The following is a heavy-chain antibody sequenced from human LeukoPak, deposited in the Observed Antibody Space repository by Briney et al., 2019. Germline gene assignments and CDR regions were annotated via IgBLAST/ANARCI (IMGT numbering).Heavy chain of an antibody. V-gene: IGHV3-7*03. D-gene: IGHD3-22*01. Sequence: QPGGSLRLSCVASGFPFSSYWMTWVRQAPGKGLEWVANIKQDGSKKSYVDSVKGRFTISRDNAKNTLYLQMNSLRVEDTAVYYCAKPSSGYTSFHIWGQGTMVTVSS. J-gene: IGHJ3*02. CDR2: IKQDGSKK. CDR3: AKPSSGYTSFHI. CDR1: GFPFSSYW.